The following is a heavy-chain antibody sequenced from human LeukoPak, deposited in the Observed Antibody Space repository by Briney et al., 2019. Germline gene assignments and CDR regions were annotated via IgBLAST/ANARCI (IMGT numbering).Heavy chain of an antibody. J-gene: IGHJ4*02. D-gene: IGHD5-18*01. Sequence: GGSLRLSCASSGFTFSNYWLSWVRQAPGKGLEWVANIKQDGSEKYSVDSVKGRFTISRDNAKNSLYLQMNSLRAEDTAVYYCARIRASYGYAHDYWGQGTQVTVSS. CDR1: GFTFSNYW. CDR3: ARIRASYGYAHDY. CDR2: IKQDGSEK. V-gene: IGHV3-7*01.